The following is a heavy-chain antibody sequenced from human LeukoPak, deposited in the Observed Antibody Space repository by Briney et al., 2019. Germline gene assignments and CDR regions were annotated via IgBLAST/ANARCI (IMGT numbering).Heavy chain of an antibody. CDR1: GGSFSGYY. CDR2: INHSGST. Sequence: SETLSLTCAVYGGSFSGYYWSWIRQPPGKGLEWIGEINHSGSTNYNPSLKSRVTISVDTSKNQFSLKLSSVTAADTAVYYCARTRVIASSPVNYWGQGTLVTVSS. V-gene: IGHV4-34*01. CDR3: ARTRVIASSPVNY. J-gene: IGHJ4*02. D-gene: IGHD4-17*01.